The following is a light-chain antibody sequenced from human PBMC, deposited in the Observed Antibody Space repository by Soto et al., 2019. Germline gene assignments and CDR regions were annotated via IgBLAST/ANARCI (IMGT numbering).Light chain of an antibody. J-gene: IGLJ1*01. CDR2: EVS. V-gene: IGLV2-23*02. CDR1: SSDVGSYNL. CDR3: CSYAGSSTYV. Sequence: QSALTQPASVSGSPGQSITISCTGTSSDVGSYNLVSWYQQHPGKAPKVMIYEVSKRPSGVPNRFSGSKSGNTASLTISGLQAEDEAHYYCCSYAGSSTYVFRTGTKVPVL.